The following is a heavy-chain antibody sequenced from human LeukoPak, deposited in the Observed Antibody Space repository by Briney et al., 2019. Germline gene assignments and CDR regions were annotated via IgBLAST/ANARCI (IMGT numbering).Heavy chain of an antibody. Sequence: TSETLSLTCTVSGGSISSYYWSWIRQPPGKELEWIGYIYYSGSTNYNPSLKSRVTISVDTSKNQFSLKLSSVTAADTAVYYCARDQDIRGFDYWGQGTLVTASS. D-gene: IGHD3-3*02. CDR1: GGSISSYY. V-gene: IGHV4-59*01. J-gene: IGHJ4*02. CDR2: IYYSGST. CDR3: ARDQDIRGFDY.